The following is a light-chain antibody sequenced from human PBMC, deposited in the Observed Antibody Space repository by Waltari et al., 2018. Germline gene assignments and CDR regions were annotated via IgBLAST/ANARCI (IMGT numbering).Light chain of an antibody. V-gene: IGLV8-61*01. J-gene: IGLJ3*02. CDR2: KAN. Sequence: QTVVTQEPSLSASPGGTVTLTCALSSGTPAPTSYATWYQQTPGQAPRTLVYKANARSSGVPDRFSGSILGNTAALTITGAQADDESDYYCALYMGSGIWVFGGGTRLTVL. CDR1: SGTPAPTSY. CDR3: ALYMGSGIWV.